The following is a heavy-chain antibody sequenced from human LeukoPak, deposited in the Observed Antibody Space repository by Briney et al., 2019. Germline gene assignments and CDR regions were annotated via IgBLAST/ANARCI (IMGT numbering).Heavy chain of an antibody. D-gene: IGHD7-27*01. CDR3: AREHWDFDY. Sequence: GGSLRLSCAAPGFTFSNYAITWIRQAPGKGLEWVSEISGSGESTYYGDSVKGRFTISRDNSKNTLYLQMNSLRAGDTAVYYCAREHWDFDYWGQGTLVTVSS. V-gene: IGHV3-23*01. CDR2: ISGSGEST. CDR1: GFTFSNYA. J-gene: IGHJ4*02.